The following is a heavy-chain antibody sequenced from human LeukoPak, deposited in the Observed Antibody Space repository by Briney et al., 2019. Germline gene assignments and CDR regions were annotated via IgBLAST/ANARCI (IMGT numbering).Heavy chain of an antibody. J-gene: IGHJ3*02. V-gene: IGHV4-59*01. CDR3: ARSSPFDAFDI. CDR1: GSSISSYY. CDR2: IYYSGST. Sequence: PSETLSLTCTVSGSSISSYYWSWIRQPPGKGLEWIGYIYYSGSTNYNPSLKSRVTISVDTSKNQFSLKLSSVTAADTAVYYCARSSPFDAFDIWGQGTMVTVSS.